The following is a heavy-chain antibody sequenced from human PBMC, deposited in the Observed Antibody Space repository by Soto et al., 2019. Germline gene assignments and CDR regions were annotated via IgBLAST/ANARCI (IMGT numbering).Heavy chain of an antibody. D-gene: IGHD6-6*01. CDR2: ISSNGGST. V-gene: IGHV3-64*01. CDR3: ARAGIAARVSLDV. Sequence: GGSLRLSCAASGFTFSSYAMSWVRQAPGKGLEYVSAISSNGGSTYYANSVKGRFTISRDNSKNTLYLQMGSLRAEDMAVYYCARAGIAARVSLDVWGKGTTVTVS. CDR1: GFTFSSYA. J-gene: IGHJ6*03.